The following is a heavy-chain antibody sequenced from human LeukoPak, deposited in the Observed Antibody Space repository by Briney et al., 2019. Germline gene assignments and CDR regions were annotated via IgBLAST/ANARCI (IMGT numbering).Heavy chain of an antibody. CDR3: AREGAAAGTLGWFDP. D-gene: IGHD6-13*01. CDR1: GGTFSSYA. CDR2: IIPIFGTA. V-gene: IGHV1-69*05. Sequence: GASVKVSCKPSGGTFSSYAISWVRQAPGQGLEWMGGIIPIFGTANYAQKFQGRVTITTDESTSTAYMELSSLRSEDTAVYYCAREGAAAGTLGWFDPWGQGTLVTVSS. J-gene: IGHJ5*02.